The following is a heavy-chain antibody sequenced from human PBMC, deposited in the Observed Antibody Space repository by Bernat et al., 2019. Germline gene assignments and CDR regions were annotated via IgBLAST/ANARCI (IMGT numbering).Heavy chain of an antibody. CDR1: GFSLTTNGVG. J-gene: IGHJ4*02. CDR3: AHSQRRMPRCDYGEFDF. Sequence: QITLKESGPTLVKPTQTLTLTCSFSGFSLTTNGVGVGWIRQPPGKALECLALIYWDDDKRYSTSLKSRLTITKDTSKNQVVLTMTNMDPVDTATYFCAHSQRRMPRCDYGEFDFWGQGTLVTVSS. CDR2: IYWDDDK. D-gene: IGHD4-17*01. V-gene: IGHV2-5*02.